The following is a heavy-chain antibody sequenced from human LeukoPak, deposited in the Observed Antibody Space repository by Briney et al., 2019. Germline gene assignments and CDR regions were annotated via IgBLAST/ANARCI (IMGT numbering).Heavy chain of an antibody. V-gene: IGHV3-23*01. CDR2: ISGSGGST. CDR3: AKGDYDFWSGYSCMDV. CDR1: GFTFSSYA. Sequence: GGSLRLSCAASGFTFSSYAMSWVRQAPGKGLEWVSAISGSGGSTYYADSAKGRFTISRDNSKNTLYLQMNSLRAEDTAVYYCAKGDYDFWSGYSCMDVWGQGTTVTVSS. D-gene: IGHD3-3*01. J-gene: IGHJ6*02.